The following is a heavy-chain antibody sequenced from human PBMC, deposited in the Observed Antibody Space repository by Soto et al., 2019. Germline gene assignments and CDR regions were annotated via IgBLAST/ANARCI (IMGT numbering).Heavy chain of an antibody. D-gene: IGHD2-21*02. CDR3: AREGDVPYYYYGMDV. Sequence: QVQLVQSGGEVRKPGASVTVSCKASGYTFTSYGISWVRQAPGQGLEWMGWISGYSGKTNYAQKVQDRVTMTTDTSTSKVYLDLRSLRFDDTAVYYCAREGDVPYYYYGMDVWRQVTTVTVSS. CDR2: ISGYSGKT. J-gene: IGHJ6*02. V-gene: IGHV1-18*01. CDR1: GYTFTSYG.